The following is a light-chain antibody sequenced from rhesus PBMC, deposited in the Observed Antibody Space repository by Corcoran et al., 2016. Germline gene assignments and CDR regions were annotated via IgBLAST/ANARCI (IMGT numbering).Light chain of an antibody. CDR1: QSVSSY. CDR3: QQYNNWNS. CDR2: GAS. V-gene: IGKV3S9*01. Sequence: EIVMTQSPATLSLSPGERATVSCRASQSVSSYVAWYQQKPEQAPRLLIYGASSRATGIPARFSGSGYGTDFTLSIGSREAEDGGVYYCQQYNNWNSFGQGTKVEIK. J-gene: IGKJ2*01.